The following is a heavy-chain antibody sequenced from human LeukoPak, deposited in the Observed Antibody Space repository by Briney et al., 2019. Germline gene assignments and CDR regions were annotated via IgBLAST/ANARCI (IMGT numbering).Heavy chain of an antibody. CDR3: ARRGPYGDFDY. V-gene: IGHV4-59*08. Sequence: PSETLSLTCTVSSGPIGSYYWSWIRQPPGKGLEWIGYIYYTGSTDYNPSLKSRVTISVDTSKTQFSLKLSSVTAADTAVYYCARRGPYGDFDYWGQGILVTVSS. CDR2: IYYTGST. J-gene: IGHJ4*02. D-gene: IGHD4-17*01. CDR1: SGPIGSYY.